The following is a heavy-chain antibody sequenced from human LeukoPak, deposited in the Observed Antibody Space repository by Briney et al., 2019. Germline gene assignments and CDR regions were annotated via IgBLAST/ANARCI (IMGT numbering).Heavy chain of an antibody. CDR3: ARVLGWFGELGVGWFDP. J-gene: IGHJ5*02. CDR1: GGSISSYY. Sequence: SETLSLTCTVSGGSISSYYWSWIRQPAGKGLEWIGRIYTSGSTNYNPSLKSRVTTSVDTSKNQFSLKLSSVTAADTAVYYCARVLGWFGELGVGWFDPWGQGTLVTVSS. V-gene: IGHV4-4*07. D-gene: IGHD3-10*01. CDR2: IYTSGST.